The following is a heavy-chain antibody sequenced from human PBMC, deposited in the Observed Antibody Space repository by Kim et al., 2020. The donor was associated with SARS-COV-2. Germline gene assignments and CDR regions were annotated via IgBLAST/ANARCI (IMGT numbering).Heavy chain of an antibody. CDR2: INHSGST. CDR1: GGSFSGYY. D-gene: IGHD3-10*01. J-gene: IGHJ6*02. CDR3: ARGASGYYYHGMDV. Sequence: SETLSLTCAVYGGSFSGYYWSWIRQPPGKGLEWIGEINHSGSTNYNPSLKSRVTISVDTSKNQFSLKLSSVTAADTAVYYCARGASGYYYHGMDVWGQGTTVTVSS. V-gene: IGHV4-34*01.